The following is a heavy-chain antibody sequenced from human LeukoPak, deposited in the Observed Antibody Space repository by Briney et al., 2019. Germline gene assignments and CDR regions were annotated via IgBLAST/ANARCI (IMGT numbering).Heavy chain of an antibody. CDR2: IYYSGST. Sequence: PSETLSLTCTVSGGSISSSSYYWGWIRQPPGKGLEWIGSIYYSGSTYYNPSLKSRVTISVDTSKNQFSLKLSSVTAADTAVYYCARVATYYYDSSGYFDYWGQGTLVTVSS. CDR3: ARVATYYYDSSGYFDY. D-gene: IGHD3-22*01. V-gene: IGHV4-39*07. CDR1: GGSISSSSYY. J-gene: IGHJ4*02.